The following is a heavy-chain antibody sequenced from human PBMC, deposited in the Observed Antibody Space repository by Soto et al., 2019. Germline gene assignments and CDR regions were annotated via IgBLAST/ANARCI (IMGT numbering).Heavy chain of an antibody. CDR3: AREGASGIVVVPANFHFGY. J-gene: IGHJ4*02. CDR2: IIPIFGTA. CDR1: GGTFSSYA. D-gene: IGHD2-2*01. V-gene: IGHV1-69*01. Sequence: QVQLVQSGAEVKKPGSSVKVSCKASGGTFSSYAISWVRQAPGQGLEWMGGIIPIFGTANYAQKFQGRVTITADESTSTAYMELSSLRSEDTAVYYCAREGASGIVVVPANFHFGYWGQGTLVTVSS.